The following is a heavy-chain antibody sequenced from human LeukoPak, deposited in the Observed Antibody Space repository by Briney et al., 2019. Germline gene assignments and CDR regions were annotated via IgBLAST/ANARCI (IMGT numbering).Heavy chain of an antibody. CDR2: IYYSGST. J-gene: IGHJ3*02. V-gene: IGHV4-59*01. CDR1: GGSISSYY. Sequence: SETLSLTCTVSGGSISSYYWSWIRQPPGKGLEWIGYIYYSGSTNYNPSLKSRVTISVDTSKSQFSLKLSSVTAADTAVYYCARDTYYYDSSGLRGAFDIWGQGTMVTVSS. CDR3: ARDTYYYDSSGLRGAFDI. D-gene: IGHD3-22*01.